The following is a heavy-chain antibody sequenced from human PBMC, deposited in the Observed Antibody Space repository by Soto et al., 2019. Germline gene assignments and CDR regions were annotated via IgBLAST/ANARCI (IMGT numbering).Heavy chain of an antibody. Sequence: GGSLRLSCAASGFSFSRFWMHWVRQAPGKGLVWVSRMNPEETTTNYADSVRGRSTISRDNARNTLYLQMNSLRAEDTAVYYCTRGGYEPFDYFGQGTLVTVSS. CDR2: MNPEETTT. J-gene: IGHJ4*02. CDR1: GFSFSRFW. CDR3: TRGGYEPFDY. V-gene: IGHV3-74*01. D-gene: IGHD3-3*01.